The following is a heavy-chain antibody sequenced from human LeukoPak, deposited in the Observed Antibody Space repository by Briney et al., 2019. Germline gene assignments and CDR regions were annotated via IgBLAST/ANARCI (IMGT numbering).Heavy chain of an antibody. Sequence: SETLSLTCTVSGGSISSYYWSWIRQPPGKGLEWIGEINHSGSTNYNPSLKSRVTISLDTSKSQFSLNLTSVTAADTAVYYCARFTPQGYGWGGYNRFDPWGQGTLVTVSS. D-gene: IGHD3-16*01. V-gene: IGHV4-34*01. CDR1: GGSISSYY. J-gene: IGHJ5*02. CDR3: ARFTPQGYGWGGYNRFDP. CDR2: INHSGST.